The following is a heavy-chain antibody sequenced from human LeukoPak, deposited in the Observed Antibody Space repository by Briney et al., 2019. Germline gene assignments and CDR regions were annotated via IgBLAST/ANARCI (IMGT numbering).Heavy chain of an antibody. CDR2: ISSNGGRT. Sequence: GRSLRLSCAASGFTFSTYGMHWVRQAPGKGLEYVSAISSNGGRTYYANSVKGRFTISRDNSKNTLYLEMDSLRAEDTAVYYCARGATYYYGSASYYHAYWGQGTLVTVSS. CDR1: GFTFSTYG. CDR3: ARGATYYYGSASYYHAY. D-gene: IGHD3-10*01. J-gene: IGHJ4*02. V-gene: IGHV3-64*01.